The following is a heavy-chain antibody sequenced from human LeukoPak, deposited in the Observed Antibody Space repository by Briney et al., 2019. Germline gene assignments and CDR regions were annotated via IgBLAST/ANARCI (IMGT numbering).Heavy chain of an antibody. J-gene: IGHJ4*02. CDR2: INPNSCGT. CDR3: ARSRTGSGFLFDY. D-gene: IGHD3-10*01. Sequence: ASVKVSCKASGYTFTGYYMHWVRQAPGQGLECMGWINPNSCGTNYAQKFQGRVTMTRDTSISTAYMELSRLRSDDTAVYYCARSRTGSGFLFDYWGQGTLVTVSS. V-gene: IGHV1-2*02. CDR1: GYTFTGYY.